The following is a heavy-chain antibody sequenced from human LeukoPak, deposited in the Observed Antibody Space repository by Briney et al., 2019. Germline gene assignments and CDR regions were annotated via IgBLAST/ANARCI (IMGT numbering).Heavy chain of an antibody. D-gene: IGHD3-10*01. V-gene: IGHV4-38-2*02. J-gene: IGHJ4*02. Sequence: SETLSLTCTVSGYSISSGYYWGWIRQPPGKGLEWIGSIYHSGSTYYNPSLKSRVTISVDTSKNQFSLKLSSVTAADTAVYYCARELTMVRGVIDYWGQGTLVTVSS. CDR1: GYSISSGYY. CDR2: IYHSGST. CDR3: ARELTMVRGVIDY.